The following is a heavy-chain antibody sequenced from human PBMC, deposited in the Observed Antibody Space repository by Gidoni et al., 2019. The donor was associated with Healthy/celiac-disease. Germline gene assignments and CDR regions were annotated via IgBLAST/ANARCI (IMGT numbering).Heavy chain of an antibody. CDR2: INPNSGGT. CDR3: ARAGVDSSSAEPGY. CDR1: GLTFTGYY. V-gene: IGHV1-2*02. Sequence: QVQLVQSGAAVKKPGASVKVSCQASGLTFTGYYMHWVRQAPAQGLEWMGWINPNSGGTNYAQKFQGRVTMTRDTTISTAYMELSRLRSDDTAVYYCARAGVDSSSAEPGYWGQGTLVTVSS. J-gene: IGHJ4*02. D-gene: IGHD6-6*01.